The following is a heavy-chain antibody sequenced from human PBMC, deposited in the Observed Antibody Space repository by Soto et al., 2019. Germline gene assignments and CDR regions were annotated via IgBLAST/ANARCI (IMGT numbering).Heavy chain of an antibody. J-gene: IGHJ5*02. CDR2: INPYSGGA. CDR1: GYTFSGYF. V-gene: IGHV1-2*02. Sequence: ASVKVSCKASGYTFSGYFMHWVRQAPGQGLEWMGWINPYSGGADYAQSFQGRVTMTRDTSISTVYMELSRLRFDDTAVYYCARVIRGAYYNSPLDTWGQGTVVTVSS. D-gene: IGHD3-10*01. CDR3: ARVIRGAYYNSPLDT.